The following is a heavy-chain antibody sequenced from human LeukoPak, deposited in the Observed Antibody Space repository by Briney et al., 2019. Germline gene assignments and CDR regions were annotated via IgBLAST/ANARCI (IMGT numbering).Heavy chain of an antibody. CDR1: GFTFSSYS. J-gene: IGHJ3*02. V-gene: IGHV3-48*01. Sequence: PGGSLRLSCAASGFTFSSYSMNWVRQAPGKGLEWVSYISSSSSTIYYADSVKGRFTISRDNAKNSLYLQMNSLRAEDTAVYYCARAPQRGWLVRPYAVGDAFDIWGQGTMVTVSS. CDR3: ARAPQRGWLVRPYAVGDAFDI. CDR2: ISSSSSTI. D-gene: IGHD6-19*01.